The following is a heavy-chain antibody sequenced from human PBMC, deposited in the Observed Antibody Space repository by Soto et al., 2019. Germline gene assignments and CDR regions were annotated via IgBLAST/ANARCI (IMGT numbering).Heavy chain of an antibody. D-gene: IGHD3-10*01. CDR1: GYTFTSYG. V-gene: IGHV1-18*01. J-gene: IGHJ5*02. Sequence: ASVKVSCKASGYTFTSYGISWVRQAPGQGLEWMGWISAYNGNTNYAQKLQGRVTMTTDTSTSTAYMELRSLRSDDTAVYYCARDPPSHYYGSGSYYLLGRYNWFDPWGQGTLVTVSS. CDR2: ISAYNGNT. CDR3: ARDPPSHYYGSGSYYLLGRYNWFDP.